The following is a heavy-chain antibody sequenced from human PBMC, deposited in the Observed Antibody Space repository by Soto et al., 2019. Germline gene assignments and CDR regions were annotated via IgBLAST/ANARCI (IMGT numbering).Heavy chain of an antibody. CDR3: ATRPPPYGDYALDF. CDR1: GFTFNKAW. Sequence: EVQLVESGGVLVKPGGSLRLSCAASGFTFNKAWMTWVRQAPGKGLEWVGRIKSQTDGGTTDYTAPVKGRFTISRDDSKTTLYLQMNSLKTEEPAVYYCATRPPPYGDYALDFWGQGTLVTVSS. V-gene: IGHV3-15*01. CDR2: IKSQTDGGTT. J-gene: IGHJ4*02. D-gene: IGHD4-17*01.